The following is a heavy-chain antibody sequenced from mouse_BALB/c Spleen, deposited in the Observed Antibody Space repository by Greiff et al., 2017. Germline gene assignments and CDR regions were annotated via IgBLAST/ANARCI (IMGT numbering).Heavy chain of an antibody. V-gene: IGHV1-7*01. Sequence: VQLQQSGAELAKPGASVKMSCKASGYTFTSYWMQWVKQRPGQGLEWIGYINPSTGYTEYNQKFKDKATLTADKSSSTAYMHLSSLTSEDSAVYYGARGLRLPRYWGQGTTLTVSS. CDR2: INPSTGYT. CDR3: ARGLRLPRY. D-gene: IGHD1-2*01. J-gene: IGHJ2*01. CDR1: GYTFTSYW.